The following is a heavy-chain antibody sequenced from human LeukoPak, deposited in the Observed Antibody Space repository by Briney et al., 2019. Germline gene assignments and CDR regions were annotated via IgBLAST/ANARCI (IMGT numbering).Heavy chain of an antibody. D-gene: IGHD3-16*02. CDR3: ARGYDYVWGSYRYYDY. CDR2: IYPGDSDT. Sequence: GESLKISCKGSGYSFTSYWIGWVRQMPGKGLEWRGIIYPGDSDTRYSPSFQGQVTISADKSISTAYLQWSSLKASDTAMYYCARGYDYVWGSYRYYDYWGQGTLVTVSS. J-gene: IGHJ4*02. CDR1: GYSFTSYW. V-gene: IGHV5-51*01.